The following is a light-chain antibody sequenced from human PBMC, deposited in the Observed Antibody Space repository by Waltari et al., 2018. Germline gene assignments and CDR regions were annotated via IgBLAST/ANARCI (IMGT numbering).Light chain of an antibody. J-gene: IGLJ2*01. CDR2: EVT. CDR3: CSCSYTPTTTVI. CDR1: NRDVGAYDY. V-gene: IGLV2-14*01. Sequence: QSALTQPASVSGSPGQSITIPCTGPNRDVGAYDYVSWSQHHPGKAPKLIIYEVTNRPSGVSNRFSGSKSDNTASLTISGLQAEDEAEYYCCSCSYTPTTTVIFGGGTKLTVL.